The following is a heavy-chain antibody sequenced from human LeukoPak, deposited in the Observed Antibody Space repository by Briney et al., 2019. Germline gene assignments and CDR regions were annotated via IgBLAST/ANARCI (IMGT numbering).Heavy chain of an antibody. CDR3: AILRQQLVNWLDP. Sequence: ASVKVSCKASGYTFTSYDINWVRQATGQGLEWMGWMNPNSGNTGYAQKFQGRVTMTRNTSISTAYMELSSLRSEDTAVYYCAILRQQLVNWLDPWGQGTLVTVPS. D-gene: IGHD6-13*01. V-gene: IGHV1-8*01. CDR1: GYTFTSYD. CDR2: MNPNSGNT. J-gene: IGHJ5*02.